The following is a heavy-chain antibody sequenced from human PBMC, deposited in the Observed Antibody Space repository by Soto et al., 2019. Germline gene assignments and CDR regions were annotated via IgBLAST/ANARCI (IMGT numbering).Heavy chain of an antibody. CDR1: GGTFSSYA. D-gene: IGHD5-12*01. V-gene: IGHV1-69*13. CDR3: ARDLLPIVATISGYYYGMDV. CDR2: IIPIFGTA. Sequence: SVKVSCKASGGTFSSYAISWVRQAPGQGLEWMGGIIPIFGTANYAQKFQGRVTITADESTSTAYMELSSLRSEDTAVYYCARDLLPIVATISGYYYGMDVWGQGTTVTVSS. J-gene: IGHJ6*02.